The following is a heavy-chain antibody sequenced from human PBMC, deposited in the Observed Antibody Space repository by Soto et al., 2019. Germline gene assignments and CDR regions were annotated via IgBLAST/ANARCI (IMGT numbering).Heavy chain of an antibody. J-gene: IGHJ6*02. Sequence: ASVKVSCKASRCIFTSYGINWVRQAPGQGLEWMGWISGYNGNTKYGQKFQDRVTLTADTSTATAFMEVRSLRGDDSAFYYCATSGGHHFGMDVWGQGTTVTVSS. CDR3: ATSGGHHFGMDV. CDR2: ISGYNGNT. D-gene: IGHD2-8*02. CDR1: RCIFTSYG. V-gene: IGHV1-18*01.